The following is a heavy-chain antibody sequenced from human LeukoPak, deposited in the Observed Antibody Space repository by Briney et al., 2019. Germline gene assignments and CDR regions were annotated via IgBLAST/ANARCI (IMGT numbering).Heavy chain of an antibody. D-gene: IGHD6-13*01. CDR3: ARSSTAAAGPFDY. CDR1: GGTFSSYA. Sequence: SAKVSCKASGGTFSSYAISWVRQAPGQGLEWMGRIIPIFGTANYAQKFQDRVTITTDESTSTAYMELSSLRSEDTAVYYCARSSTAAAGPFDYWGQGTLVTVSS. CDR2: IIPIFGTA. V-gene: IGHV1-69*05. J-gene: IGHJ4*02.